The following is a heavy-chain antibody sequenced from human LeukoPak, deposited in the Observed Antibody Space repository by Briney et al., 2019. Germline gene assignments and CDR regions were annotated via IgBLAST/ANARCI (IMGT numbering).Heavy chain of an antibody. CDR1: GFTFSSYT. CDR2: ISYDGGNK. J-gene: IGHJ5*02. Sequence: GGSLRLSCAAPGFTFSSYTMHWVRQAPGKGLEWVTVISYDGGNKFYADSVKGRFTISRDNSKNTLHLQMNSLRAEDTAVYYCARVGITTSNWFDPWGQGTLVTVSS. D-gene: IGHD3-10*01. V-gene: IGHV3-30-3*01. CDR3: ARVGITTSNWFDP.